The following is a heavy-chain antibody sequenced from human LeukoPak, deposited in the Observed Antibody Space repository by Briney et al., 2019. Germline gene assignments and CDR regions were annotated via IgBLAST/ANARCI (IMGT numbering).Heavy chain of an antibody. CDR2: IKSKTDGGTT. V-gene: IGHV3-15*07. Sequence: PGGSLRLSCAASGFTFSNAWMNWVRQAPGKGLEWVGRIKSKTDGGTTDYAAPVKGRFTISRDDSKNTLYLQVNSLKTEDTAVYYCTTHGTYGDSTRVDYWGQGTLVTVSS. CDR1: GFTFSNAW. D-gene: IGHD4-17*01. J-gene: IGHJ4*02. CDR3: TTHGTYGDSTRVDY.